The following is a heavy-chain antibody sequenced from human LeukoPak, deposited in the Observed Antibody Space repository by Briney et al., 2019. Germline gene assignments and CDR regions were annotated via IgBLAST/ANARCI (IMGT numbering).Heavy chain of an antibody. Sequence: GRSLRLSCAVSGFTLTNYAVHWVRQAPGKGLEWLAVMSNDGKNKYLADSVKGRFSVSRDISKDTLYLQMDSLRAEDTAVYYCAGEGHSDLLTGYSPVEYYYYMDVWGKGTTVTVSS. D-gene: IGHD3-9*01. J-gene: IGHJ6*03. V-gene: IGHV3-30*04. CDR2: MSNDGKNK. CDR3: AGEGHSDLLTGYSPVEYYYYMDV. CDR1: GFTLTNYA.